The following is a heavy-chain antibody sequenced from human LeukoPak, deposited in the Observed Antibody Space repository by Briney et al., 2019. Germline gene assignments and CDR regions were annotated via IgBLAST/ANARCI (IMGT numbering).Heavy chain of an antibody. D-gene: IGHD2/OR15-2a*01. CDR1: GFTLSNFW. Sequence: PGGSLRLSCVTSGFTLSNFWMRWVRQAPGKGLEGVGLIRSKLYGGTIEYAASVKGRFTSSRDDSNNLAYLQMTGLKTEDTAVYYCTIEQEKYCLSDACSRKYYFYYTDVWGKRTTVTVSS. V-gene: IGHV3-49*04. J-gene: IGHJ6*03. CDR2: IRSKLYGGTI. CDR3: TIEQEKYCLSDACSRKYYFYYTDV.